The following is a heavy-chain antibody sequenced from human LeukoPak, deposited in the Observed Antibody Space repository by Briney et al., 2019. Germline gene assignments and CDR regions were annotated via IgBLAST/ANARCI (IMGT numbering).Heavy chain of an antibody. CDR3: ARGYGDIVVVPAAPGALNWFDP. D-gene: IGHD2-2*01. CDR1: GGSFSGYY. CDR2: INHSGST. V-gene: IGHV4-34*01. J-gene: IGHJ5*02. Sequence: SETLSLTCAVYGGSFSGYYWSWIRQPPGKGLEWIGEINHSGSTNYNPSLKSRVTISVDTSKNQFSLKLSSVTAADTAVYYCARGYGDIVVVPAAPGALNWFDPWGQGTLVTDSS.